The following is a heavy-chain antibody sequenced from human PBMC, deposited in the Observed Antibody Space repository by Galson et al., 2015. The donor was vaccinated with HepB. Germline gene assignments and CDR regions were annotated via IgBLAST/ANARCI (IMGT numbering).Heavy chain of an antibody. D-gene: IGHD6-19*01. CDR2: INAGNGNT. Sequence: SVKVSCKASGYTFTSYAMHWVRQAPGQRLEWMGWINAGNGNTKYSQKFQGRVTITRDTSASTAYMELSSLRSEDTAVYYCARAVTYSSGWDDYYYYGMDVWGQGTTVTVSS. CDR1: GYTFTSYA. V-gene: IGHV1-3*01. CDR3: ARAVTYSSGWDDYYYYGMDV. J-gene: IGHJ6*02.